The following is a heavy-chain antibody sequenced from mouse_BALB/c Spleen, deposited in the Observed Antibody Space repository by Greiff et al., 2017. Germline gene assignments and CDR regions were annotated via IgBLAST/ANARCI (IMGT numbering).Heavy chain of an antibody. CDR3: AIYDSTGFAY. J-gene: IGHJ3*01. V-gene: IGHV5-6-3*01. CDR1: GFTFSSYG. Sequence: EVKLVESGGGLVQPGGSLKLSCAASGFTFSSYGMSWVRQTPDKRLELVATINSNGGSTYYPDSVKGRFTISRDNAKNTLYLQMSSLKSEDTAMYYCAIYDSTGFAYWGQGTLVTVSA. CDR2: INSNGGST. D-gene: IGHD2-3*01.